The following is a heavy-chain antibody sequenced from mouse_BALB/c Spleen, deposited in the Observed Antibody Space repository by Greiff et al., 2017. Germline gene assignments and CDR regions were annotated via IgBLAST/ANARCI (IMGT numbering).Heavy chain of an antibody. CDR3: ARRDYYGSSLFDY. J-gene: IGHJ2*01. Sequence: ESGPGILQPSHTLSLTCSFSGYSLSTSGMGVGWLRQPTGQGLEWLAHIWWDDDKRYNPALKSRLTISKDTSSNQVFHKIASVDNADTAKYCSARRDYYGSSLFDYWGQGTTLTVAA. CDR2: IWWDDDK. CDR1: GYSLSTSGMG. V-gene: IGHV8-8*01. D-gene: IGHD1-1*01.